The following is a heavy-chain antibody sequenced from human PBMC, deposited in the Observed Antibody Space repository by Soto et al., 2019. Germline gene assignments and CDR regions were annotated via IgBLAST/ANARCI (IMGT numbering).Heavy chain of an antibody. J-gene: IGHJ5*02. CDR1: GGSISSSRYY. CDR2: IFYSGST. V-gene: IGHV4-39*01. Sequence: SETLSLTCTVSGGSISSSRYYWGWIRQPPGKGLEWIGTIFYSGSTYYNPSLKSRVTIPVDTSKNQFSLKLGSVTAADTAVYYCARNPYSSSSPWFDPWGQGTLVTVSS. CDR3: ARNPYSSSSPWFDP. D-gene: IGHD6-6*01.